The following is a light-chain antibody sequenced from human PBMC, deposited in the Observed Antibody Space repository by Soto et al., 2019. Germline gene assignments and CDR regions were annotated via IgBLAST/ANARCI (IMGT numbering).Light chain of an antibody. J-gene: IGKJ2*01. CDR1: QDISPS. V-gene: IGKV1-9*01. Sequence: DIHLPQSPSFLSASVGDRVTVTCRASQDISPSLAWFQQKPGKAPHLLVYPASTLQGGVPSRFSGRGSGTEFSLTISSLQPEDFATDYCQQLRTYPYTFGQGTKLDIK. CDR2: PAS. CDR3: QQLRTYPYT.